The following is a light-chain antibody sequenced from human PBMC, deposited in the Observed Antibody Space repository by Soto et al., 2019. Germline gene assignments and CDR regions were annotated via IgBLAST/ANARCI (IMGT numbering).Light chain of an antibody. V-gene: IGLV2-23*01. CDR3: CSYAGISAVMV. CDR1: SRDVGSYNL. CDR2: EGS. J-gene: IGLJ2*01. Sequence: QSVLTQPASVSGSPGQSITISCTGTSRDVGSYNLVSWYQQHPGKAPKLIIYEGSKRPSGVSHRFSGYKSDNTASLTISGLQAEDEADYYCCSYAGISAVMVFGGGTKVTVL.